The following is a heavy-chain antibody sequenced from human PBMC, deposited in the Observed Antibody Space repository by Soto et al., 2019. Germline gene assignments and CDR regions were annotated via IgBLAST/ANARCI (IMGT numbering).Heavy chain of an antibody. CDR2: ISYDGSNK. V-gene: IGHV3-30*03. CDR3: STSCYVDICSYAFDI. CDR1: GFTFSSYG. Sequence: GGSLRLSCAASGFTFSSYGMHWVRQAPGKGLEWVAVISYDGSNKYYADSVKGRFTISRDNSKNTLYLQMNSLRAEDTAVYYCSTSCYVDICSYAFDIWGQGTMVTVSS. J-gene: IGHJ3*02. D-gene: IGHD2-2*01.